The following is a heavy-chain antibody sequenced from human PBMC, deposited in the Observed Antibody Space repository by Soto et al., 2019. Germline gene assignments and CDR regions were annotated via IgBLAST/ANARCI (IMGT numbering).Heavy chain of an antibody. V-gene: IGHV5-51*01. D-gene: IGHD4-4*01. J-gene: IGHJ5*02. CDR2: IQPGGSDL. CDR1: GYNFGSDR. CDR3: AGQINYICES. Sequence: PGESLKISCKGSGYNFGSDRIGWVRQMPGKGLEWMGIIQPGGSDLRYSPSFQGQVTISADKSINTAYLQWSSLKASDTAMYYCAGQINYICESWGQGTQVTVSS.